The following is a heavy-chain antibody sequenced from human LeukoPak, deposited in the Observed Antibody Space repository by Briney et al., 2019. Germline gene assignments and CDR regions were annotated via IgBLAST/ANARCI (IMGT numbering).Heavy chain of an antibody. V-gene: IGHV3-23*01. Sequence: PGGSLRLSCVASGFPFRSYAMTWVRQTPGKGLESVSVITDDEDTYYADSVKGRFTISRDNSQNTVFLQMNSLRVEDMAVYYCAKVDYWSPENYFDSWGQGTLVTVSS. CDR3: AKVDYWSPENYFDS. CDR2: ITDDEDT. J-gene: IGHJ4*02. D-gene: IGHD1-1*01. CDR1: GFPFRSYA.